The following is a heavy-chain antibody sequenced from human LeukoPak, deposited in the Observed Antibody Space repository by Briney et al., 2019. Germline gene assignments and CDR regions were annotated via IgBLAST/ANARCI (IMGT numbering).Heavy chain of an antibody. V-gene: IGHV4-34*01. CDR1: GGSFSGYY. Sequence: SETLSLTCAVYGGSFSGYYWSWIRQPPGKGLEWIGEINHSGSTNYNPSLKSRVTISVDTSKNQFSLKLSSVTAADTAVYYCARFKRYCSGGSCYYYDYYYMDVWGKGATVTVSS. CDR3: ARFKRYCSGGSCYYYDYYYMDV. D-gene: IGHD2-15*01. J-gene: IGHJ6*03. CDR2: INHSGST.